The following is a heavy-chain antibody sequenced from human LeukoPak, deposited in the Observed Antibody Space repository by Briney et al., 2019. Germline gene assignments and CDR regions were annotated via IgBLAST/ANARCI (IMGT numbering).Heavy chain of an antibody. D-gene: IGHD2-21*01. J-gene: IGHJ4*02. V-gene: IGHV1-46*01. CDR1: GYTVTNYY. CDR2: INPSISSR. CDR3: ARSGMWFSTND. Sequence: ASVKVSCKASGYTVTNYYMHWVRQAPGQGLEWMGMINPSISSRTYAQKFQGRVTVTSDTSTSTVYMEVSSLRSEDTAIYYCARSGMWFSTNDWGQGTLVTVSP.